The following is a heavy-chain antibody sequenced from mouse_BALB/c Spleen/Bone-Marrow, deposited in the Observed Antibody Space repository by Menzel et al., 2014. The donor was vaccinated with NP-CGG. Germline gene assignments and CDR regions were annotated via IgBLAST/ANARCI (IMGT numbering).Heavy chain of an antibody. J-gene: IGHJ2*01. D-gene: IGHD2-14*01. V-gene: IGHV14-3*02. CDR3: ARDRLGTYVYY. Sequence: EVQLQQSGAELVKPGASVKLSCTASGFNIKDTYMHWVKQRPEQGLEWIGRVDPANGNTKYDPKFQGKATITADTSSNPAYLHPLILTSEDSHVYWCARDRLGTYVYYWLQGIPLTVSS. CDR2: VDPANGNT. CDR1: GFNIKDTY.